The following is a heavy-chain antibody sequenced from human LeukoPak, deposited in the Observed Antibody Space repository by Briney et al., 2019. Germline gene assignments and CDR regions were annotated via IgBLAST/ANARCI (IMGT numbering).Heavy chain of an antibody. J-gene: IGHJ5*02. V-gene: IGHV4-59*01. CDR1: GGSISGYY. D-gene: IGHD3-10*01. Sequence: SETLSLTCTVSGGSISGYYWSWIRQPPGKGLEWIGYFYDTGTTDYNPSLTSRVTISVDTSKNQYSLKLNSVTAADTAVYYCARDPSSGSTNWFDPWGQGTLVTASS. CDR2: FYDTGTT. CDR3: ARDPSSGSTNWFDP.